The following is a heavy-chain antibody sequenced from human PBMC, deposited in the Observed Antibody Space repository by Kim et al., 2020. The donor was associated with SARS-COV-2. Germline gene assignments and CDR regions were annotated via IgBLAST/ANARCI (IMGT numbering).Heavy chain of an antibody. CDR1: GASISSGHFS. J-gene: IGHJ4*02. CDR2: IYHSGYT. V-gene: IGHV4-30-2*01. Sequence: SETLSLTCAVSGASISSGHFSWSWIRQPPGKGLEWIGYIYHSGYTYYNPSLWGRVTISLDMSKNHFSLNLTSVTAADTAVYYCASGSESSGKSFDYWGQGTLVTVSS. D-gene: IGHD6-19*01. CDR3: ASGSESSGKSFDY.